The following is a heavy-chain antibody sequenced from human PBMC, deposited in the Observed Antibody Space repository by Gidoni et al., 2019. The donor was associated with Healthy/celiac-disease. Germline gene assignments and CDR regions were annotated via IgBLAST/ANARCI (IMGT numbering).Heavy chain of an antibody. V-gene: IGHV3-23*01. CDR2: MSGSGCST. CDR3: AKDSGLRCSSTSCPLDY. Sequence: EVQLLESGGGLVQPGGSLRLSCAASGFTFSSYAMSWVRQAPGKGLEWVSAMSGSGCSTYYADSVKGRCTISRDNSKNTLYLQMNSLRAEDTAVYYCAKDSGLRCSSTSCPLDYWGQGTLVTVSS. J-gene: IGHJ4*02. CDR1: GFTFSSYA. D-gene: IGHD2-2*01.